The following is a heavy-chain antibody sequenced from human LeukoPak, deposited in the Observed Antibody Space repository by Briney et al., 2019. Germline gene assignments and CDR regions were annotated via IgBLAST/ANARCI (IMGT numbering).Heavy chain of an antibody. CDR2: INPSGGST. CDR1: GYTFTSYY. Sequence: ASVKVSCKASGYTFTSYYMHWVRQAPGQGLEWMGIINPSGGSTSYAQMFQGRVTMTRDTSTSTVYMELSSLRSEDTAVYYCARDREWIQPDEAVFDYWGQGTLVTVSS. J-gene: IGHJ4*02. D-gene: IGHD5-18*01. V-gene: IGHV1-46*01. CDR3: ARDREWIQPDEAVFDY.